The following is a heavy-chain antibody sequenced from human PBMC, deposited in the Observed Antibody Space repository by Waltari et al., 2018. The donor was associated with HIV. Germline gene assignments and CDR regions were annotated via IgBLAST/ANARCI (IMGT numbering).Heavy chain of an antibody. D-gene: IGHD6-13*01. CDR3: AKARGAAAPFDY. J-gene: IGHJ4*02. Sequence: QVQLVESGGGVVQPGRSLRLSCAASGFTFSSYGMHWVRQAPGKGLGWVAVRSYDGSNKYYADSVKGRFTISRDNSKNTLYLQMNSLRAEDTAVYYCAKARGAAAPFDYWGQGTLVTVSS. CDR1: GFTFSSYG. V-gene: IGHV3-30*18. CDR2: RSYDGSNK.